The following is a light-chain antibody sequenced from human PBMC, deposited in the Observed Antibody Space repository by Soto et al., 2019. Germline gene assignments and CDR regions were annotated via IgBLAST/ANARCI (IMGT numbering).Light chain of an antibody. CDR2: AAS. CDR3: PQIYCNRP. Sequence: DIQMTQARSSLSASVGDRVTITFGASQSISSYLNWYQQKPGKAPKLLIYAASSLQSGVPSRFSGSGSGTDLTLAISSLQPEDFVTCYFPQIYCNRPFAHGT. J-gene: IGKJ1*01. V-gene: IGKV1-39*01. CDR1: QSISSY.